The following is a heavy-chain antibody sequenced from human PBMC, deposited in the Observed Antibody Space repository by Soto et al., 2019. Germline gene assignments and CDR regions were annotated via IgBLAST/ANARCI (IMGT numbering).Heavy chain of an antibody. CDR3: ARGRYGDY. V-gene: IGHV1-18*01. J-gene: IGHJ4*02. Sequence: QVHLVQSGAEVKKPGASVKVSCKGSGYAFTTYGITWVRQAPGQGLEWMGWISAHNGNTNYAQKLQGRVTVTRDTSTSTAYMGLRSLRSDDTAVYDCARGRYGDYWGQGALVTVSS. D-gene: IGHD1-1*01. CDR1: GYAFTTYG. CDR2: ISAHNGNT.